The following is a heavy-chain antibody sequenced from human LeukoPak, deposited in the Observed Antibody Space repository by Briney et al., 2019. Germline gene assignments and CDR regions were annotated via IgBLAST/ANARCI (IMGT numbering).Heavy chain of an antibody. V-gene: IGHV1-2*02. CDR2: INPNSGGT. CDR3: ERDWNYSDSSGYSARDYGYFDL. J-gene: IGHJ2*01. CDR1: GYTFTGYY. D-gene: IGHD3-22*01. Sequence: ASVKVSCKASGYTFTGYYKHWVRQAPGQGLEWMGWINPNSGGTNYAQKFQGRVTMTRDTSTSTTYMELRSLRSDDTAVYYCERDWNYSDSSGYSARDYGYFDLWGRGTLVTVSS.